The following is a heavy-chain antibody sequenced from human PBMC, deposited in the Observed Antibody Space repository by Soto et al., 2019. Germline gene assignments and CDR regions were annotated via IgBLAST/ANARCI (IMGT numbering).Heavy chain of an antibody. CDR1: GYTFTSYD. CDR3: ARGRYYDILTGQRSPYNWFDP. D-gene: IGHD3-9*01. V-gene: IGHV1-8*01. Sequence: ASVKVSCKASGYTFTSYDINWVRQATGQGLEWMGRMNPNSGNTGYAQKFQGRVTMTRNTSISTAYMELSSLRSEDTAVYYCARGRYYDILTGQRSPYNWFDPWGQGTLVTVSS. CDR2: MNPNSGNT. J-gene: IGHJ5*02.